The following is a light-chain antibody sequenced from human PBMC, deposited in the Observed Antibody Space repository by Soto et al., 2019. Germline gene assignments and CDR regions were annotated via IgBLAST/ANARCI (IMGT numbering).Light chain of an antibody. J-gene: IGLJ2*01. V-gene: IGLV1-40*01. CDR2: GNN. CDR1: SSNIGAPYD. CDR3: QSFDSSLRGGV. Sequence: QSALTQPPSVSGAPGQRVTISCTGSSSNIGAPYDVHWYQQLPGTAPKLLIYGNNNRPSGVPDRFSGSKSGTSASLAITGLQAEDEADYYCQSFDSSLRGGVFGGGTKDRP.